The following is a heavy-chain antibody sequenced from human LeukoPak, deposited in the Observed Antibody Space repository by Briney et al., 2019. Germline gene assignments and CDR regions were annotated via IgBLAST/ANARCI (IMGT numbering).Heavy chain of an antibody. CDR1: GGSFSGYY. CDR2: INHSGST. D-gene: IGHD3-9*01. J-gene: IGHJ4*02. Sequence: SETLSLTCAVYGGSFSGYYWSWIRQPPGKGLEWIGEINHSGSTNYNPSLKSRVTISVDTSKNQFSLKLSSVTAADTAVYYCARPRTSYDILTGYYNWGQGTLVTVSS. CDR3: ARPRTSYDILTGYYN. V-gene: IGHV4-34*01.